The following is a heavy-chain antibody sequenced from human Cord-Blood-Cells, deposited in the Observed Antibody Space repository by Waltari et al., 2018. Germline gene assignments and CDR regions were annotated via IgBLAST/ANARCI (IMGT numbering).Heavy chain of an antibody. Sequence: EVQLVESGGGLVKPGGSLRLSCAASGFTFSSYSMNWVRQAPGKGLEWVSSISSSSSYIYYADSVKGRFTISRDNAKNSLYLQMNSLRAEDTAVYYCARVRGLRHAFDIWGQGTMVTVSS. CDR3: ARVRGLRHAFDI. CDR1: GFTFSSYS. V-gene: IGHV3-21*01. D-gene: IGHD2-21*01. J-gene: IGHJ3*02. CDR2: ISSSSSYI.